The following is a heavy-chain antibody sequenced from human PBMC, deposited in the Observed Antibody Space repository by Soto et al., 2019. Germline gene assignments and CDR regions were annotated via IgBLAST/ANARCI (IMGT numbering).Heavy chain of an antibody. Sequence: GESLKISCKGSGYTFSDYWIGWVRQMPGKGLEWMGIMYPGDSDTRYSPSFQGQVTISADKSISTAYMELSRLRSDDTAVYYCARETPLLYSSSWLDYWGQGTLVTVSS. V-gene: IGHV5-51*01. J-gene: IGHJ4*02. D-gene: IGHD6-13*01. CDR3: ARETPLLYSSSWLDY. CDR2: MYPGDSDT. CDR1: GYTFSDYW.